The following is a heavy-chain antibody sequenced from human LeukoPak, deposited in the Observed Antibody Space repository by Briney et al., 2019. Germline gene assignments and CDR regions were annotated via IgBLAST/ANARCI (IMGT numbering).Heavy chain of an antibody. CDR2: ISWNSGSI. Sequence: GGSLRLSCAASGFTFDDYAMHWVRQAPGKGLEGVSGISWNSGSIGYADSVKGRFTISRDNAKNSLYLQMNSLRAEDMALYYCAKDIDAVIVGLFDYWGQGTLVTVSS. D-gene: IGHD3-22*01. CDR3: AKDIDAVIVGLFDY. CDR1: GFTFDDYA. V-gene: IGHV3-9*03. J-gene: IGHJ4*02.